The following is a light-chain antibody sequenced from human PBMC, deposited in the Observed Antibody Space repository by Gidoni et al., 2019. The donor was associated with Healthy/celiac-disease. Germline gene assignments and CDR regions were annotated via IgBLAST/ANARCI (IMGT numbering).Light chain of an antibody. V-gene: IGKV3-11*01. Sequence: EIVLTQSPATLSLSPGERATLSCRASQSVSSYLAWYHQKPGQAPRLLIYAASNRATGIPARFSGSGSGTEFTLTISSLEPEDFAVYYCQQRSNWPPGFGHGTKVDIK. CDR2: AAS. CDR1: QSVSSY. J-gene: IGKJ3*01. CDR3: QQRSNWPPG.